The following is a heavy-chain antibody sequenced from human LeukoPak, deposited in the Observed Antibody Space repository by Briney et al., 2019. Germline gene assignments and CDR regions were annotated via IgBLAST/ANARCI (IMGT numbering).Heavy chain of an antibody. CDR3: ARDQYGSGSYHFDY. D-gene: IGHD3-10*01. J-gene: IGHJ4*02. CDR2: ISGSGSTI. CDR1: GFTFSDYY. V-gene: IGHV3-11*04. Sequence: GGSLRLSCAASGFTFSDYYMSWIRQAPGKGLEWVSYISGSGSTIYYADSVKGRFTISRDNSKNTLYLQMNSLRAEDTAVYYCARDQYGSGSYHFDYWGQGTLVTVSS.